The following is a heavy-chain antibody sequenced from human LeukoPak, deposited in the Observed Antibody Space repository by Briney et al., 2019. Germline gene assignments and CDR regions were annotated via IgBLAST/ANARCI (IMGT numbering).Heavy chain of an antibody. V-gene: IGHV3-23*01. CDR3: AKLTLWGLGMDV. J-gene: IGHJ6*02. Sequence: GGSLRLSCAASGFTFSSYAMSWVRQAPGKGLERVSAISGSGGSTYYADSVKGRFTISRDNSKNTLYLQMNSLRAEDTAVYYCAKLTLWGLGMDVWGQGTTVTVSS. CDR1: GFTFSSYA. D-gene: IGHD2-21*01. CDR2: ISGSGGST.